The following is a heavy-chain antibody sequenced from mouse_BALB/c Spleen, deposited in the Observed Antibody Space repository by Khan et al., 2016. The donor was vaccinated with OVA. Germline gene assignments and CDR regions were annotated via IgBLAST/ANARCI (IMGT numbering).Heavy chain of an antibody. CDR2: VWGDGSK. D-gene: IGHD1-1*02. Sequence: QVQLKESGPGLVAPSQSLYITCNVSGFSLTNYGVSWVRQPPGKGLEWLGGVWGDGSKNSHSALKSRLSISKDNSKSKAFLKLTSMQTNETATHYCAKFYYGGVSKWYFDVGGAGTTVNVSS. J-gene: IGHJ1*01. V-gene: IGHV2-3*01. CDR1: GFSLTNYG. CDR3: AKFYYGGVSKWYFDV.